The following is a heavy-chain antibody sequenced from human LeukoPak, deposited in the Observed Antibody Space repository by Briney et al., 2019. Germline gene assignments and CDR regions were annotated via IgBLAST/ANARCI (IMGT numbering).Heavy chain of an antibody. CDR3: ARATGQLDGMDV. J-gene: IGHJ6*02. D-gene: IGHD3-16*01. Sequence: GGSLRLSCAASGFTFSSYDMHWVRQATGKGLEWVSAIGTAGDTYYPGSVKGRFTISRENAKNSLYLQMNSLRAGDTAVYHCARATGQLDGMDVWGQGTTVTVSS. CDR1: GFTFSSYD. V-gene: IGHV3-13*01. CDR2: IGTAGDT.